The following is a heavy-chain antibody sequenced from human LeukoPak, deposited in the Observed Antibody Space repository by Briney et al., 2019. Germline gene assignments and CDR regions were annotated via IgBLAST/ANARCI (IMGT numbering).Heavy chain of an antibody. CDR3: ASDGSGSYYALSLGNWFDP. CDR1: GFTFSSYS. J-gene: IGHJ5*02. CDR2: ISSSSSTI. D-gene: IGHD3-10*01. V-gene: IGHV3-48*01. Sequence: GGSLRLSCAASGFTFSSYSMNWVRQAPGKGLEWVSYISSSSSTIYYADSVKGRFTISRGNAKNSLYLQMNSLRAEDTAVYYCASDGSGSYYALSLGNWFDPWGQGTLVTVSS.